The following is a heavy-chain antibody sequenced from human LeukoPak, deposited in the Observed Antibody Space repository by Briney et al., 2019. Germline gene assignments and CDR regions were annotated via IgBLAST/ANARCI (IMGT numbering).Heavy chain of an antibody. CDR2: ISNNGGYT. D-gene: IGHD2-2*01. CDR3: VKDPDPRYCSSTSCSPI. V-gene: IGHV3-23*01. Sequence: GGSLRLSCAASGFTFSSSAMSWVRQAPGKGLEWVSAISNNGGYTYYADSVQGRFTISRDNSKNTLYLQMNSLRVEDTAVYYCVKDPDPRYCSSTSCSPIWGQGTMVTVSS. CDR1: GFTFSSSA. J-gene: IGHJ3*02.